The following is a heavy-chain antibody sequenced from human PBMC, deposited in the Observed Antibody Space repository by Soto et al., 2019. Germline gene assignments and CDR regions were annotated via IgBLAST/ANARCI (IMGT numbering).Heavy chain of an antibody. J-gene: IGHJ6*02. D-gene: IGHD2-2*01. CDR1: GYTFTGYY. CDR2: INPNSGGT. Sequence: ASVKVSCKASGYTFTGYYMHWVRQAPGQGLEGMGWINPNSGGTNYAQKFQGWVTMTRDTSISTAYMELSRLRSDDTAVYYCARAGDIVVVPAAITYYYYGMDVWGQGTTVTVSS. V-gene: IGHV1-2*04. CDR3: ARAGDIVVVPAAITYYYYGMDV.